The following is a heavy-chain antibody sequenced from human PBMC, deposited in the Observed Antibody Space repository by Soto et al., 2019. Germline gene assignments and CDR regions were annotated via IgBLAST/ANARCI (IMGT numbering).Heavy chain of an antibody. Sequence: QVQLQESGPGLLKPSETLSLTCTVSGASISGGVHSWSWIPQPPGKGLEWIGHIFDSGSTYYNPSLKSRLTISVDTSKNQFSLRLSSVTAADTAVYYCAREIMPLTNDWYFDLWGRGTLVTVSS. J-gene: IGHJ2*01. V-gene: IGHV4-30-4*01. D-gene: IGHD2-8*01. CDR1: GASISGGVHS. CDR2: IFDSGST. CDR3: AREIMPLTNDWYFDL.